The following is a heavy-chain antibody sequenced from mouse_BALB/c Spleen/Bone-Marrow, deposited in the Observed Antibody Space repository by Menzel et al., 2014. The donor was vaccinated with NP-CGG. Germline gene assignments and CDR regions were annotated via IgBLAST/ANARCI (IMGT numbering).Heavy chain of an antibody. CDR1: GYTFSNYY. CDR3: TRSNYGYWYFDV. Sequence: VQLQESGAELVKPGASVKLSCEASGYTFSNYYMYWVKQRPGQGLEWIGESNPSNGGSNFNEKFKSKATLTVDKSSSTAYMQLSSLTSEDSAVYYCTRSNYGYWYFDVWGAGTTVTVSS. V-gene: IGHV1S81*02. D-gene: IGHD1-1*01. J-gene: IGHJ1*01. CDR2: SNPSNGGS.